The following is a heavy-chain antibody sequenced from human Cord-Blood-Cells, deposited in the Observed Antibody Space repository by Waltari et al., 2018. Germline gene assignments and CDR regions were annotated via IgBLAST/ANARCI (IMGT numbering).Heavy chain of an antibody. CDR3: TRLALVGATDY. J-gene: IGHJ4*02. CDR1: GFTFTGPA. CDR2: IRSKANSYAT. D-gene: IGHD1-26*01. V-gene: IGHV3-73*02. Sequence: EVQLATHGGGVVQTGGSLILPCAASGFTFTGPALHWARQASGKGLEWVGRIRSKANSYATAYAASVKGRFTISRDDSKNTAYLQMNSLKTEDTAVYYCTRLALVGATDYWGQGTLVTVSS.